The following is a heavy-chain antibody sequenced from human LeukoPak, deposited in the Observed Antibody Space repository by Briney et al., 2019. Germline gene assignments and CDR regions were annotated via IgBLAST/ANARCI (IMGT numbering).Heavy chain of an antibody. CDR2: ISSSSSYI. Sequence: GGSLRLSCAASGFTFSSYSMNWVRRAPGKGLEWVSSISSSSSYIYYADSVKGRFTISRDNAKNSLYLQMNSLRAEDTAVYYCARAGYYYGSGSYYYGMDVWGKGTTVTVSS. CDR1: GFTFSSYS. J-gene: IGHJ6*04. D-gene: IGHD3-10*01. V-gene: IGHV3-21*01. CDR3: ARAGYYYGSGSYYYGMDV.